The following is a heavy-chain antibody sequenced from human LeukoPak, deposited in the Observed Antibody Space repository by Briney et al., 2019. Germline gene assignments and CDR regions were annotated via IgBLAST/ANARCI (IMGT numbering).Heavy chain of an antibody. CDR1: GFTFSSYA. CDR3: AKSDYYDSSGYYYGSDY. J-gene: IGHJ4*02. D-gene: IGHD3-22*01. V-gene: IGHV3-23*01. CDR2: ISGSGGST. Sequence: GGSLRLSCAASGFTFSSYAMTWVRPAPGKGLEWVSGISGSGGSTYYADSVKGRFTISRDNSKNTLYVQMNSLRAEDTAVYYCAKSDYYDSSGYYYGSDYWGQGTLVTVSS.